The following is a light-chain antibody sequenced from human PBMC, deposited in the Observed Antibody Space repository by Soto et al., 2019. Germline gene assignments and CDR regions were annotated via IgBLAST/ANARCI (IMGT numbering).Light chain of an antibody. J-gene: IGKJ2*01. V-gene: IGKV1-27*01. Sequence: DIQMTQSPSSLSASVGDRVTITCRASQGVSNYLAWYQHKPGKGHKLLVYAASTLESGDTSRFSGSGSGTDFTLTISSLQPEDVATYYCQKYDSAPYTFGQGTNLEIK. CDR2: AAS. CDR3: QKYDSAPYT. CDR1: QGVSNY.